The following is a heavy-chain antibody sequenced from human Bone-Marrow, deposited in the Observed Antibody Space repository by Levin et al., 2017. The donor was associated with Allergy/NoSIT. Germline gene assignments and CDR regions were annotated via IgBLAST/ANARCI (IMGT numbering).Heavy chain of an antibody. CDR2: IYPRWAT. Sequence: PSQTLSLTCTVSGDSLSTYYWTWIRQPAGKGLEWIGRIYPRWATDYNSSLRSRVTMSLDTSKNQFSLRLTSVTAADTAGYFCARDRANHAGKFDYWGPGTLVTVSS. CDR1: GDSLSTYY. CDR3: ARDRANHAGKFDY. J-gene: IGHJ4*02. V-gene: IGHV4-4*07. D-gene: IGHD1-26*01.